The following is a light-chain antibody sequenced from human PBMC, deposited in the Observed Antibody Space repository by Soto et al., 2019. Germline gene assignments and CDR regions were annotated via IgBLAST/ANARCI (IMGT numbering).Light chain of an antibody. CDR2: EVT. CDR3: CSYAGSSTSV. J-gene: IGLJ2*01. V-gene: IGLV2-23*02. Sequence: QSALTQPASVSGSPGQSITISCTGTSSNVGNYDLVSWYQHHPGEAPKLIIFEVTERPSGISDRFSGSKSGNTASLTISGLQAEDEAHYYCCSYAGSSTSVFGGGTQLTVL. CDR1: SSNVGNYDL.